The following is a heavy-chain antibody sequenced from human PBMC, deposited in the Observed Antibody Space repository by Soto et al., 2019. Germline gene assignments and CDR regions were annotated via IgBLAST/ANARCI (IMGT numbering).Heavy chain of an antibody. J-gene: IGHJ4*02. CDR2: INPLGGST. V-gene: IGHV1-46*01. CDR1: GYTFTNFY. CDR3: ATRPPGGPYFGVFDY. Sequence: ASVKVSCKASGYTFTNFYIHWVRQAPGQGLEWMAIINPLGGSTNYAQQFQGRVTVTMDMSKNRFSLKLNAVTAADTAVYFCATRPPGGPYFGVFDYWSQGTLVTVSS. D-gene: IGHD2-21*01.